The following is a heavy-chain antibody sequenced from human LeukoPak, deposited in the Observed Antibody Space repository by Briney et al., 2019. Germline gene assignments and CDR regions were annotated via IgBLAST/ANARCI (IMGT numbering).Heavy chain of an antibody. CDR1: GGSISSYY. D-gene: IGHD2-2*01. V-gene: IGHV4-59*08. Sequence: SETLSLTCTVSGGSISSYYWSWIRQPPGKGLEWIGYIYYSGSTNYNPSLKSRVTISVDTSKNQFSLKLSSVTAADTAVYYCARALVVPAANLYYYYYYMDVWGKGTTVTVSS. CDR3: ARALVVPAANLYYYYYYMDV. CDR2: IYYSGST. J-gene: IGHJ6*03.